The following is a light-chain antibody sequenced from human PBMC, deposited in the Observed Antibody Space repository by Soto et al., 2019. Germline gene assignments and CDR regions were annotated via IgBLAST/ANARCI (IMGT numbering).Light chain of an antibody. Sequence: EIVLTQSPGTLSLSLGESASLSCRASQSISSTFLAWYQHKPGQAPRVVIYGASKKATGIPDRFSGSGSGTDFTLTISRLEPEDFAVYYCQQYESSWTFGQGTKVE. CDR2: GAS. CDR1: QSISSTF. J-gene: IGKJ1*01. CDR3: QQYESSWT. V-gene: IGKV3-20*01.